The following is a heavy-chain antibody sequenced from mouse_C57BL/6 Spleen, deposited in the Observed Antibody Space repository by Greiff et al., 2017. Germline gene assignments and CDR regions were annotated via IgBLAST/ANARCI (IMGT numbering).Heavy chain of an antibody. CDR2: IYPGDGDT. D-gene: IGHD1-1*01. J-gene: IGHJ2*01. Sequence: VQLVESGAELVKPGASVKISCKASGYAFSSYWMNWVKQRPGKGLEWVGKIYPGDGDTNYNGKFKGKATLTADKSSSTAYMQLSSRTSEDSAVYFCARKEDYDGSSYNYWGQGTTLTVSS. CDR3: ARKEDYDGSSYNY. V-gene: IGHV1-80*01. CDR1: GYAFSSYW.